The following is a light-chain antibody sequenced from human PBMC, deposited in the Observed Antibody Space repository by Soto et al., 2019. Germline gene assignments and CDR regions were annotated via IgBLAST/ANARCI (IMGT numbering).Light chain of an antibody. CDR1: LSVSSH. J-gene: IGKJ4*01. CDR2: GAS. V-gene: IGKV3-15*01. Sequence: EILMTQSPATLSVSPGERATLSCRASLSVSSHLAWYQQKPGQSPRLLIFGASTRATGVPARFSGSGSGTEFRLTISSLQSEDFAIYYCQQYNNWPPLTFGGGTKVEIK. CDR3: QQYNNWPPLT.